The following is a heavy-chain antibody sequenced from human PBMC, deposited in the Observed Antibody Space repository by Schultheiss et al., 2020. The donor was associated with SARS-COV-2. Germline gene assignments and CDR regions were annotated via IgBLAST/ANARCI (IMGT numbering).Heavy chain of an antibody. J-gene: IGHJ4*02. V-gene: IGHV4-61*08. Sequence: SETLSLTCAVSGGSISSGGYSWSWIRQPPGEGLEWIGYIYYSGSTNYNPSLKSRVTISVDTSKNQFSLKLSSVTAADTAVYYCARRVAVAGTDYWGQGTLVTVSS. CDR2: IYYSGST. D-gene: IGHD6-19*01. CDR1: GGSISSGGYS. CDR3: ARRVAVAGTDY.